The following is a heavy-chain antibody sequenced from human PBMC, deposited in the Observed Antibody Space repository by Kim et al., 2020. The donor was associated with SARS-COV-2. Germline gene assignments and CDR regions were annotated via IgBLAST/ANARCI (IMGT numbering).Heavy chain of an antibody. CDR3: ARLAWVQLWHYYFDY. V-gene: IGHV4-39*01. CDR2: IYYSGST. CDR1: GGSISSSSYY. Sequence: SETLSLTCTVSGGSISSSSYYWGWIRQPPGKGLEWIGSIYYSGSTYYNPSLKSRVTISVDTSKNQFSLKLSSVTAADTAVYYCARLAWVQLWHYYFDYWGQGTLVTVSS. J-gene: IGHJ4*02. D-gene: IGHD5-18*01.